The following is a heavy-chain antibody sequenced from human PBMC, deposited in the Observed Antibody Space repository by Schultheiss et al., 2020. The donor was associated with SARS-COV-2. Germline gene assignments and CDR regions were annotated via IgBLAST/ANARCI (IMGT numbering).Heavy chain of an antibody. D-gene: IGHD4-11*01. CDR3: AAREGTTPFDY. J-gene: IGHJ4*02. CDR1: GGSVSSGSYY. CDR2: INHTGST. V-gene: IGHV4-39*07. Sequence: SQTLSLTCTVSGGSVSSGSYYWGWIRQPPGKGLEWIGEINHTGSTNYNPSLKSRVTISVDTSKNQFSLKLSSVTAADTAVYYCAAREGTTPFDYWGQGTLVTVSS.